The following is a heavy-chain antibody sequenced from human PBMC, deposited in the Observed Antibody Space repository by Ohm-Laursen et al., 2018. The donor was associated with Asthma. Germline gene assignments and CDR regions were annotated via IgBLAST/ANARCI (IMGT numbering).Heavy chain of an antibody. V-gene: IGHV3-21*01. J-gene: IGHJ4*02. CDR2: ISSRGTYI. D-gene: IGHD2-21*01. Sequence: SLRLSCAASGFTFRFFSMNWVRQAPGKGLEWVSSISSRGTYIFYADSVKGRFTVSRDDAKNSLYLQMDTLRAEDTATYYCASEQGVGHSYPDYWGQGTLVTVSS. CDR3: ASEQGVGHSYPDY. CDR1: GFTFRFFS.